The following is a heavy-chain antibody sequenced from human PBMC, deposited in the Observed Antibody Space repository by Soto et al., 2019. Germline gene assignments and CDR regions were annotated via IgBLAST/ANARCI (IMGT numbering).Heavy chain of an antibody. J-gene: IGHJ5*02. CDR3: TRGPPRVQWFDP. CDR2: IYFTGST. Sequence: SETLSLTCTVSGGAVSSGTYYWSWIRQPPGKGLEWIGHIYFTGSTNYNPSLKSRVPMSLDTSRNQFSLKLSSVTAAYTAVYYWTRGPPRVQWFDPWGLGTLVTVSS. CDR1: GGAVSSGTYY. V-gene: IGHV4-61*01.